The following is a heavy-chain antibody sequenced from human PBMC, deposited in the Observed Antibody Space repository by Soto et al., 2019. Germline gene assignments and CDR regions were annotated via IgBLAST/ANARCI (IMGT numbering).Heavy chain of an antibody. J-gene: IGHJ4*02. CDR3: ARQEPTRYCSSPKCFAPFDY. V-gene: IGHV5-51*01. CDR2: INADDSET. Sequence: VESLTISCQVSGYNFNIYWIGWVLQMPGKGLECMGIINADDSETRYSPSFLGQVTISADKSISTAYLQWSSLEASDTAMYYCARQEPTRYCSSPKCFAPFDYWGQGAMVTVSS. D-gene: IGHD2-15*01. CDR1: GYNFNIYW.